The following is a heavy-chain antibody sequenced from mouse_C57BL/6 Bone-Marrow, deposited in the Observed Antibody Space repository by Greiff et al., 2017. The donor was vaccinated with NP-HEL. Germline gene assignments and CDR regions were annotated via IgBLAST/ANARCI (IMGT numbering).Heavy chain of an antibody. CDR2: INYDGSST. CDR3: GREHYDYAMDY. D-gene: IGHD1-2*01. Sequence: EVQLVESEGGLVQPGSSMKLSCTASGFTFSDYYMAWVRQVPEKGLEWVGNINYDGSSTYYLDPLKSRFTISRDNAKNILYLQMSRLKSEDTATYYCGREHYDYAMDYWGQGTSVTVSS. CDR1: GFTFSDYY. J-gene: IGHJ4*01. V-gene: IGHV5-16*01.